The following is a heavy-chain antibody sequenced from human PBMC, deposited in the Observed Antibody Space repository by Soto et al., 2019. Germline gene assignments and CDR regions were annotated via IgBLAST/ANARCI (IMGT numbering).Heavy chain of an antibody. CDR1: GYTFSNYD. CDR2: VSNKNGVT. D-gene: IGHD2-8*02. J-gene: IGHJ4*02. CDR3: ARERLNTGWYGFDH. Sequence: GAVKVSCKTSGYTFSNYDFSWVLQAPGQGLEGMGWVSNKNGVTNYAEKFRDRVTMTTDTSTNTIYMELRSLRSDDTAVYFCARERLNTGWYGFDHWGQGTQVTVSS. V-gene: IGHV1-18*04.